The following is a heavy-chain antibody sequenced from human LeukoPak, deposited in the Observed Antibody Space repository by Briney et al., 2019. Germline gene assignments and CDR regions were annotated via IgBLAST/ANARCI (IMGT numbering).Heavy chain of an antibody. Sequence: PGGSLRLSCAASGFTFSSYAMHWVRQAPGKGLEWVAVISYDGSNKYYADSVKGRFTISRDNSKNTLYLQMNSLRAEDTAVYYCAKKKGRIAAGNFDYWGQGTLVTVSS. D-gene: IGHD6-25*01. J-gene: IGHJ4*02. CDR1: GFTFSSYA. CDR2: ISYDGSNK. CDR3: AKKKGRIAAGNFDY. V-gene: IGHV3-30*04.